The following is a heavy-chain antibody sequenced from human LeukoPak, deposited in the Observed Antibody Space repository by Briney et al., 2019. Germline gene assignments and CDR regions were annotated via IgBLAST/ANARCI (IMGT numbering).Heavy chain of an antibody. CDR1: GFTFSSYS. J-gene: IGHJ4*02. V-gene: IGHV3-48*01. CDR3: AKGGIAAAGSFDY. D-gene: IGHD6-13*01. CDR2: ISSSGSTI. Sequence: GGSLRLSCAASGFTFSSYSMNWVRQAPGKGLEWVSYISSSGSTIYYADSVKGRFTISRDNSKNTLYLQMNSLRAEDTAVYYCAKGGIAAAGSFDYWGQGTLVTVSS.